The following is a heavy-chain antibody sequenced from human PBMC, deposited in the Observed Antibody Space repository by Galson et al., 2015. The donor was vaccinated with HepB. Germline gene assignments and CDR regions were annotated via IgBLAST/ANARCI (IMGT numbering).Heavy chain of an antibody. CDR1: GYTFTGYY. D-gene: IGHD2-15*01. J-gene: IGHJ6*02. V-gene: IGHV1-2*04. Sequence: SVKVSCKASGYTFTGYYMHWVRQAPGQGLEWMGWIDPNSGGTNYAQKFQGWVTMTRDTSISTAHMELSRLRSDDTAVYCCARGEGGYCSGGSCYPRGYYYGMDVWGQGTTVTVSS. CDR3: ARGEGGYCSGGSCYPRGYYYGMDV. CDR2: IDPNSGGT.